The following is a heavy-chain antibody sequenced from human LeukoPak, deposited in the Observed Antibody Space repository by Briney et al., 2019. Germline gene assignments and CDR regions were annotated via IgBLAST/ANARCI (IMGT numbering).Heavy chain of an antibody. D-gene: IGHD3-16*01. Sequence: GGSLRLPCAASGFTFSDYYMSWIRQAPGKGLEWVSYISSSGSTIYYADSVKGRFTISRDNAKNSLYLQMNSLRAEDTAVYYCARDGPPYYPGFSYYYYGMDVWGQGTTVTVSS. CDR1: GFTFSDYY. J-gene: IGHJ6*02. V-gene: IGHV3-11*01. CDR2: ISSSGSTI. CDR3: ARDGPPYYPGFSYYYYGMDV.